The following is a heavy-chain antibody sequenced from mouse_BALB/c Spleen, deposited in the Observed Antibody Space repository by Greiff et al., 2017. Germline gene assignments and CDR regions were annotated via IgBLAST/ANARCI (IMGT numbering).Heavy chain of an antibody. CDR1: GFTFSSYG. D-gene: IGHD1-1*01. CDR2: ISSGGSYT. V-gene: IGHV5-6*01. J-gene: IGHJ4*01. CDR3: ARDYGRAMDY. Sequence: EVHLVESGGDLVKPGGSLKLSCAASGFTFSSYGMSWVRQTPDKRLEWVATISSGGSYTYYPDSVKGRFTISRDNAKNTLYLQMSSLKSEDTAMYYCARDYGRAMDYWGQGTSVTVSS.